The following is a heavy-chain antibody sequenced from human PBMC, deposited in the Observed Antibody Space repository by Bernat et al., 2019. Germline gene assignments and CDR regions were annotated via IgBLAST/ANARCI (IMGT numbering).Heavy chain of an antibody. CDR2: ISGSGGST. V-gene: IGHV3-23*04. CDR3: AKSGVGRSGYEHSGEYYYYYYYMDV. D-gene: IGHD3-3*01. CDR1: GFTFSSYA. Sequence: EVQLVESGGGLVQPGGSLRLSCAASGFTFSSYAMSWVRQAPGKGLEWVSAISGSGGSTYYADSVKGRFTISRDNSKNTLYLQMNSLRAEDTAVYYCAKSGVGRSGYEHSGEYYYYYYYMDVWGKGTTVTVSS. J-gene: IGHJ6*03.